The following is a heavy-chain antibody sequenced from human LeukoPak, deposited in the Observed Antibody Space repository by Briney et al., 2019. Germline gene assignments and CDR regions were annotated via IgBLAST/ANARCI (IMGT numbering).Heavy chain of an antibody. D-gene: IGHD6-13*01. CDR3: AKSPAAAGPYYFDY. Sequence: GGSLRLSCAASGFTFSSYAMHWVRQAPGKGLEWVAVISYDGSNKYYADSVKGRFTISRDNSKNTLYLQMNSLRAEDTAVYYCAKSPAAAGPYYFDYWGQGTLVTVSS. V-gene: IGHV3-30*04. CDR2: ISYDGSNK. CDR1: GFTFSSYA. J-gene: IGHJ4*02.